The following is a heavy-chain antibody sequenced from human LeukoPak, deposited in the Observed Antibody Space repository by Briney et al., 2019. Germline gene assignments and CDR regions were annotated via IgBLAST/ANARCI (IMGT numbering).Heavy chain of an antibody. D-gene: IGHD3-3*01. CDR2: ISAYNGNT. CDR1: GYTFTSYG. CDR3: ARVVSKFLLRFLEWLPYYFDY. J-gene: IGHJ4*02. V-gene: IGHV1-18*01. Sequence: ASVKVSCKASGYTFTSYGISWVRQAPGQGLEWMGWISAYNGNTNYAQKLQDRVTMTTDTSTSTAYMELRSLRSDDTAVYYCARVVSKFLLRFLEWLPYYFDYWGQGTLVTVSS.